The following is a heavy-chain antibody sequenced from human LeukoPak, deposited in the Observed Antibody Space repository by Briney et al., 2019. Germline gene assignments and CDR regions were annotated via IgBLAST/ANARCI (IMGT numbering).Heavy chain of an antibody. V-gene: IGHV4-34*01. CDR3: ARGGYYGSANDFRFDP. CDR1: GESFSGYY. CDR2: INHSGST. D-gene: IGHD3-10*01. J-gene: IGHJ5*02. Sequence: PSETLSLTCAVYGESFSGYYWSWMRQPPGKGLEWVGEINHSGSTNYNPSLKSRVTISVDTSKTQFSLKLSSVTPPDTAVYYCARGGYYGSANDFRFDPWGQGPLVPVSS.